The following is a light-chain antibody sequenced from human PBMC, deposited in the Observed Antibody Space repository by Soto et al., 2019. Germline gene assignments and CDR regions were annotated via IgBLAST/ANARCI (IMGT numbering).Light chain of an antibody. V-gene: IGKV3-15*01. Sequence: EIVMTQSPAPLSVSPGERATLSCRASQSVSGNLAWSQQKPGQAPRLLIYGASTRATGIPARFSGSGSGTEFTLTISSLQSEEFAVYYCQQYNNWPPITVGQGTRLEIK. J-gene: IGKJ5*01. CDR1: QSVSGN. CDR3: QQYNNWPPIT. CDR2: GAS.